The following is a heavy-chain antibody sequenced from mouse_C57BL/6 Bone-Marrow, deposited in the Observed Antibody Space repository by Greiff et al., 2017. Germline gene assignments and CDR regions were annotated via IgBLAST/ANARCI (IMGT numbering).Heavy chain of an antibody. CDR3: AKIYYDPPDY. V-gene: IGHV1-19*01. Sequence: EVQLQQSGPVLVKPGASVKMSCKASGYTFTDYYMNWVKQSHGKSLEWIGVINPYNGGTSYNQKFKGKATLTVDKSSSTAYMELHSLTSEDSAVYYCAKIYYDPPDYWGQGTSVTVSS. CDR1: GYTFTDYY. CDR2: INPYNGGT. D-gene: IGHD2-4*01. J-gene: IGHJ4*01.